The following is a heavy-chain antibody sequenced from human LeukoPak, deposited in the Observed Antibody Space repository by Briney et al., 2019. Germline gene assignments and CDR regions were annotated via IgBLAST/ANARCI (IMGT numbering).Heavy chain of an antibody. D-gene: IGHD1-1*01. CDR2: INHRGDT. J-gene: IGHJ4*02. V-gene: IGHV4-34*01. CDR1: GGSFSTYY. Sequence: SETLSLTCAVYGGSFSTYYWSWIRQSPGKGLEWIAEINHRGDTKYNPSVKSRVTISVDTSKNQFSLKVRSVTAADTAVYYCARGPTISETGDFDYWGQGTLVTVSS. CDR3: ARGPTISETGDFDY.